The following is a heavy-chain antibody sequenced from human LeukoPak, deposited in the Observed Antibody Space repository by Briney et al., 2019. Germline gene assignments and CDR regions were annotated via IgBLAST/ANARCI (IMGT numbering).Heavy chain of an antibody. J-gene: IGHJ4*02. D-gene: IGHD2-2*02. Sequence: SVKVSCKASGGTFSSHGITWVRQAPGQGLEWMGRIIVMLGTTNYAQKFQGRVTITADKSTSTAYMELSSLSSEDTAVYYCAREGGYCSSTSCYKHFDYWGQGTLVTVSS. V-gene: IGHV1-69*04. CDR1: GGTFSSHG. CDR3: AREGGYCSSTSCYKHFDY. CDR2: IIVMLGTT.